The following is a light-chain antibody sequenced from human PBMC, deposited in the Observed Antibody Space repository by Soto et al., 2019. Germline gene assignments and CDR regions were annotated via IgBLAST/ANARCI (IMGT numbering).Light chain of an antibody. CDR2: GSS. V-gene: IGKV3-20*01. CDR1: QSVSSSY. Sequence: EIVLTQSPGTLSLSPGERATLSCRASQSVSSSYLAWYQQKPGQAPRLLIYGSSSRATGIPDRFSGSGSGTDFTLPISRLEPEDVAVYYCQQYGRSPLVTFGQGTRLEIK. CDR3: QQYGRSPLVT. J-gene: IGKJ5*01.